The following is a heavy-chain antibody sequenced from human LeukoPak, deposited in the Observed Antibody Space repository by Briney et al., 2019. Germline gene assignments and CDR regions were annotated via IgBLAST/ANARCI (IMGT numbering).Heavy chain of an antibody. Sequence: ASVKVSCKASGYTFTSYGISWVRQAPGQGLEWMGWISAYNGNTNYAQKLQGRVTMTTDTSTSTAYMELRSLRSDDTAVYYCARDGWPTSFYGDYGDDAFDIWGQGTMVTVSS. J-gene: IGHJ3*02. CDR3: ARDGWPTSFYGDYGDDAFDI. CDR1: GYTFTSYG. V-gene: IGHV1-18*01. CDR2: ISAYNGNT. D-gene: IGHD4-17*01.